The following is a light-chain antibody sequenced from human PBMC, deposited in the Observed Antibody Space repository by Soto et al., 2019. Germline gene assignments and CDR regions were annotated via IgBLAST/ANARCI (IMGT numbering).Light chain of an antibody. CDR3: QHLNTYPIT. Sequence: DIQMTQSPSTLSGSVGDRVTITFRASQDISTHLAWFAQKPGRAPQLLIYAASTLHSGVPSRFSGSGSGTDFTLTISSLQPEDFATYYCQHLNTYPITFGPGTRLEIK. J-gene: IGKJ5*01. CDR2: AAS. V-gene: IGKV1-9*01. CDR1: QDISTH.